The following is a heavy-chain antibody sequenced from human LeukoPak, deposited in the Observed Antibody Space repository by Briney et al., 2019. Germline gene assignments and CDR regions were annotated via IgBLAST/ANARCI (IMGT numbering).Heavy chain of an antibody. CDR2: ISAYNGNT. Sequence: ASVKVSCKASGYTFTSYGISWVRQAPGQGLEWMGWISAYNGNTNYAQKLQGRVTMTTDTSTSTAYMELRSLRSDDAAVYYCARGQVGATSHGGFDYWGQGTLVTVSS. J-gene: IGHJ4*02. V-gene: IGHV1-18*01. CDR3: ARGQVGATSHGGFDY. CDR1: GYTFTSYG. D-gene: IGHD1-26*01.